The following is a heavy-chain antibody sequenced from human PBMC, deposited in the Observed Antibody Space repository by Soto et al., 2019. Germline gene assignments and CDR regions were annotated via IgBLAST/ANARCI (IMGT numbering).Heavy chain of an antibody. CDR1: GGTFSSYA. J-gene: IGHJ6*02. CDR3: ERGSSGYDQNFDYYYYYGMDV. Sequence: QVQLVQSGAEVKKPGSSVKVSCKASGGTFSSYAISWVRQAPGQGLEWMGGIIPIFGTANYAQKFQGRVTITADESTSTAYMELSSLRSEDTTVYYWERGSSGYDQNFDYYYYYGMDVWGQGTTVTVSS. CDR2: IIPIFGTA. D-gene: IGHD5-12*01. V-gene: IGHV1-69*01.